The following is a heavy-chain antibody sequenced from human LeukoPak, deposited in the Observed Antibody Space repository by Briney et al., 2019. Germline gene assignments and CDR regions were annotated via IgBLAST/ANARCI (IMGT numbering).Heavy chain of an antibody. CDR2: INAGNGNT. CDR3: ARLDCSSTSCYLHYYYYGMDV. J-gene: IGHJ6*02. D-gene: IGHD2-2*01. V-gene: IGHV1-3*01. Sequence: ASVKVSCKASGYTFTSYAMHWVRQAPGQRLEWMGWINAGNGNTNYAQKLQGRVTMTTDTSTSTAYMELRSLRSDDTAVYYCARLDCSSTSCYLHYYYYGMDVWGQGTTVTVSS. CDR1: GYTFTSYA.